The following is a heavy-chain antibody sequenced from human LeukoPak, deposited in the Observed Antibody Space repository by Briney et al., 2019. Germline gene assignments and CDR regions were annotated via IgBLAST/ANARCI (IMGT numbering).Heavy chain of an antibody. Sequence: ASVKVSCKASGYTFTSYDINWVRQAPGQGLEWMGWISAYNGNTNYAQKLQGRVTMTTDTSTSTAYMELRSLRSDDTAVYYCARGVGIAAENWFDPWGQGTLVTVSS. V-gene: IGHV1-18*01. D-gene: IGHD6-13*01. CDR1: GYTFTSYD. J-gene: IGHJ5*02. CDR3: ARGVGIAAENWFDP. CDR2: ISAYNGNT.